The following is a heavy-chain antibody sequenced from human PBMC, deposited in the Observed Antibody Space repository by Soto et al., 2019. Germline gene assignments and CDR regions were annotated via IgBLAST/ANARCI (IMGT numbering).Heavy chain of an antibody. CDR1: GFTFSNYA. Sequence: GGSLRLSCAASGFTFSNYAMSWVRQAPGKGLEWVSAIAVSGGSSYSADSVKGRSTIPRDNSKNTLYLQMNSLRAEDTAVYYCANAGLYSSGWYVFDYWGQGTLVTVSS. CDR3: ANAGLYSSGWYVFDY. D-gene: IGHD6-19*01. V-gene: IGHV3-23*01. CDR2: IAVSGGSS. J-gene: IGHJ4*02.